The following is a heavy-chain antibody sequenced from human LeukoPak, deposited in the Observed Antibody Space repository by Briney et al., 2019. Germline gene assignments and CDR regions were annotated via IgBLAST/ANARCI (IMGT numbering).Heavy chain of an antibody. D-gene: IGHD6-13*01. CDR3: ARDPEIAAADRGWFDP. V-gene: IGHV3-21*01. CDR2: ISSSSSYI. CDR1: GFTFSSYS. J-gene: IGHJ5*02. Sequence: GGSLRLSCAASGFTFSSYSMDWVRQAPGKGLEWVSSISSSSSYIYYADSVKGRFTISRDNAKNSLYLQLNSLRAEDTAVYYCARDPEIAAADRGWFDPWGQGTLVSVSS.